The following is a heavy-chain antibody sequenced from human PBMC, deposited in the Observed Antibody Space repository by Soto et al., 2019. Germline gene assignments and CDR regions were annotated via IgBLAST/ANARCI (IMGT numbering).Heavy chain of an antibody. CDR2: IYYSGST. J-gene: IGHJ4*02. V-gene: IGHV4-31*02. D-gene: IGHD4-17*01. CDR1: GFTFSSYA. CDR3: ARARAYGARTYYFDY. Sequence: LRLSCAASGFTFSSYAMSWVRQAPGKGLEWIGYIYYSGSTYYNPSLKSRVTISVDTSKNQFSLKLSYVTAADTAVYYCARARAYGARTYYFDYWGQGTLVTVSS.